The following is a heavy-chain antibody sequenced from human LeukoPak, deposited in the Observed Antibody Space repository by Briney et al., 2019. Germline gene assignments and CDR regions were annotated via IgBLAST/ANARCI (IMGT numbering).Heavy chain of an antibody. CDR2: MNPNSGNT. CDR1: GYTFTSYD. V-gene: IGHV1-8*01. Sequence: ASVKVSCKASGYTFTSYDINWVRQATGQGLEWMGWMNPNSGNTGYAQKFQGRVTMTRNTSISTAYMELSSLRSEDTAVYYCARSATVTTGHYYYGMDVWGQGTTVTVSS. D-gene: IGHD4-17*01. CDR3: ARSATVTTGHYYYGMDV. J-gene: IGHJ6*02.